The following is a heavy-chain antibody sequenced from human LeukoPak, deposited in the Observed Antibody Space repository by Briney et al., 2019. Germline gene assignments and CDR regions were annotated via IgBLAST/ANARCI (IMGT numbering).Heavy chain of an antibody. J-gene: IGHJ4*02. CDR3: ARPSDGHYAQGGYFDY. CDR2: IWYDGSHL. Sequence: GSLRLSCAASGFTFSSYAMHWVRQAPGRGLEWVSVIWYDGSHLYYADSVMGRFTISRDNSKNTLYLQMNSLRVEDTAVYYCARPSDGHYAQGGYFDYWGQGALVTVSS. CDR1: GFTFSSYA. V-gene: IGHV3-33*01. D-gene: IGHD4-17*01.